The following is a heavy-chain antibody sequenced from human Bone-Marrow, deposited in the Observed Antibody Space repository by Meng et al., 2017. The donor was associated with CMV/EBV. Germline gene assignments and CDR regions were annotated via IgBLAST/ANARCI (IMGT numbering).Heavy chain of an antibody. Sequence: ASVKVSGKASGYTFTGYYMHWVRQAPGQGLEWMGWINPNSGGTNYAQKFQGRVTMTRDTSISTAYMELSRLRSDDTAVYYCARATYGGYYYYGMDVWGQGTTVTVSS. CDR3: ARATYGGYYYYGMDV. CDR2: INPNSGGT. D-gene: IGHD4/OR15-4a*01. J-gene: IGHJ6*02. CDR1: GYTFTGYY. V-gene: IGHV1-2*02.